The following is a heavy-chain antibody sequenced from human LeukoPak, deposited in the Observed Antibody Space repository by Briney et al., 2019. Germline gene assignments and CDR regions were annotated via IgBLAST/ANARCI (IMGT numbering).Heavy chain of an antibody. Sequence: ASVKVSCKASGYTFTSYGISWVRQAPGQGLEWMGWISAYNGNTNYAQKLQGRVTMTTDTSTSTAYMELRSLRADDTAVYYCARAFPPLVVPAAIAGGNWFDPWGQGTLVTVSS. CDR2: ISAYNGNT. CDR3: ARAFPPLVVPAAIAGGNWFDP. D-gene: IGHD2-2*02. V-gene: IGHV1-18*01. CDR1: GYTFTSYG. J-gene: IGHJ5*02.